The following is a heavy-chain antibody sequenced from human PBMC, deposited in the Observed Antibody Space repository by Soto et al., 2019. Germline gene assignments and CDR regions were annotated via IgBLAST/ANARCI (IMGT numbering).Heavy chain of an antibody. Sequence: QITLKESGPTLVKPTQTLTLTCTFSGFSLSTIGVGVGWIRQPPGKALEWLALIYWDDDKRYRPSLKSRLTITKDTYKNQLVLTLTTRDPGDTATQYWALQRYGEFDSWGQGTLVTVSS. CDR1: GFSLSTIGVG. CDR2: IYWDDDK. CDR3: ALQRYGEFDS. D-gene: IGHD5-18*01. J-gene: IGHJ4*02. V-gene: IGHV2-5*02.